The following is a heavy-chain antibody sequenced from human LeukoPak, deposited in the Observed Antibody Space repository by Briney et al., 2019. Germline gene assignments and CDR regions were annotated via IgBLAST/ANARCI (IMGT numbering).Heavy chain of an antibody. D-gene: IGHD1-26*01. Sequence: GRSPRLSCAASGCTFSSYAMHWVRQAPGKGLEWVAVISYDGSNKYYADSVKGRFTISRDNAKNTLYLQMNSLRAEDTAVYYCARDSSGSYWGQGTLVTVSS. CDR1: GCTFSSYA. V-gene: IGHV3-30-3*01. J-gene: IGHJ4*02. CDR2: ISYDGSNK. CDR3: ARDSSGSY.